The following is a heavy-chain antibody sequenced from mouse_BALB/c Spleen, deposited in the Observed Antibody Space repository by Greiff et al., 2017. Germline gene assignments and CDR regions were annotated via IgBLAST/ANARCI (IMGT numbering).Heavy chain of an antibody. J-gene: IGHJ3*01. D-gene: IGHD2-3*01. Sequence: VQLQQSGAELVMPGASVKMSCKASGYTFTDYWMHWVKQRPGQGLEWIGAIDTSDSYTSYNQKFKGKATLTVDESSSTAYMQLSSLTSEDSAVYYCAREGDGFFAYWGQGTLVTVSA. CDR2: IDTSDSYT. CDR3: AREGDGFFAY. CDR1: GYTFTDYW. V-gene: IGHV1-69*01.